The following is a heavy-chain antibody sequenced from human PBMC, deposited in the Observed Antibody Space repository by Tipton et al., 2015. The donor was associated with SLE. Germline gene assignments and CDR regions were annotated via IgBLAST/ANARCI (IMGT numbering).Heavy chain of an antibody. CDR2: NYDSGST. V-gene: IGHV4-31*03. J-gene: IGHJ4*02. CDR3: ARGLTQSPDY. Sequence: TLSLTCTLSGGSVGSGTYYWTWIRQHPGKGLEWIGNNYDSGSTNYNPSLKSRVTISVDTSKNQFSLKLSSVTAADTAVYYCARGLTQSPDYWGQGTLVTVSS. CDR1: GGSVGSGTYY. D-gene: IGHD2-15*01.